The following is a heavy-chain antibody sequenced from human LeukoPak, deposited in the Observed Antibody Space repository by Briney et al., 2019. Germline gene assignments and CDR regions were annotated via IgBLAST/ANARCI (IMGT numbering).Heavy chain of an antibody. CDR1: GYTLTELS. CDR2: FDPEDGET. V-gene: IGHV1-24*01. Sequence: ASVKVSCKVSGYTLTELSMHWVRQAPGKGLEWMGGFDPEDGETIYAQKFQGRVTMTEDTSTDTAYMGLSSLRSEDTAVYYRATVGYSSSWYPDWGQGTLVTVSS. J-gene: IGHJ4*02. CDR3: ATVGYSSSWYPD. D-gene: IGHD6-13*01.